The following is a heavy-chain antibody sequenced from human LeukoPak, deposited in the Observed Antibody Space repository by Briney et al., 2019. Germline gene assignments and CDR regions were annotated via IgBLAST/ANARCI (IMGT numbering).Heavy chain of an antibody. CDR3: ARHSYYYDSSGYYYPMGDY. Sequence: PSETLSLTCTVSGGSISSYYWGWIRQPPGKGLEWIGSIYYSGSTYYNPSLKSRVTISVDTSKNQFSLKLSSVTAADTAVYYCARHSYYYDSSGYYYPMGDYWGQGTLVTVSS. V-gene: IGHV4-39*01. J-gene: IGHJ4*02. D-gene: IGHD3-22*01. CDR1: GGSISSYY. CDR2: IYYSGST.